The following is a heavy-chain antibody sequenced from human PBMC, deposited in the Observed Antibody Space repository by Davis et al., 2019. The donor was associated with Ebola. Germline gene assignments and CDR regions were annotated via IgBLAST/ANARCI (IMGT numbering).Heavy chain of an antibody. J-gene: IGHJ6*02. CDR2: IWYDGSNK. D-gene: IGHD6-13*01. CDR1: GFTFSSYG. V-gene: IGHV3-33*01. Sequence: GGSLRLSCAASGFTFSSYGMHWVHQAPGKGLEWVAVIWYDGSNKYYADSVKGRFTISRDNSKNTLYLQMNSLRAEDTAVYYCARSYSSSWPGGMDVWGQGTTVTVSS. CDR3: ARSYSSSWPGGMDV.